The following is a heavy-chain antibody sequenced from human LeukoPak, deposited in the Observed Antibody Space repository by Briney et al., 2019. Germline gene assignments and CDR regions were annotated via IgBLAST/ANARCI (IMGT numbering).Heavy chain of an antibody. D-gene: IGHD5-12*01. Sequence: GGSLRLSCAASGFTFSTYWMHWVRQVPGKGLVWVSRIHSDGTATNYADSVKGRFTISRDNAQNTLYLQMNSLRANDTAVYYCARGGSSWLGYWGQGTLVTVSS. V-gene: IGHV3-74*01. CDR1: GFTFSTYW. J-gene: IGHJ4*02. CDR3: ARGGSSWLGY. CDR2: IHSDGTAT.